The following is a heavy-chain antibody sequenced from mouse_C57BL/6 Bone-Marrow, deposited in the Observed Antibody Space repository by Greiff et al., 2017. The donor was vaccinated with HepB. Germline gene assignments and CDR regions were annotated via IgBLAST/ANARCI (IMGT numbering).Heavy chain of an antibody. CDR2: INPGSCGT. CDR3: ARRDGNYGFAY. D-gene: IGHD2-1*01. V-gene: IGHV1-54*01. J-gene: IGHJ3*01. Sequence: QVQLTQSGAELVRPGTSVKVSCKASGYAFTNYLLEWLKPRPGQGLAWIWLINPGSCGTNYNEKFKGKATLTADKSSSPDYMQLSSLTSEDSAVYFCARRDGNYGFAYWGQGTLVTVAA. CDR1: GYAFTNYL.